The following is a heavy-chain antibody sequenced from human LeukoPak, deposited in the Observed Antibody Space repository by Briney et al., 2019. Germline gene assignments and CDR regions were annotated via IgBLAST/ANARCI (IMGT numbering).Heavy chain of an antibody. CDR3: ARVRRYWNDED. CDR2: ISGSGGST. Sequence: GGSLRLSCAASGFTFSSYAMSWVRQAPGKGLEWVSAISGSGGSTYYADSVKGRFTISRDNSKNTLYLQMNSLRAEDTAVYYCARVRRYWNDEDWGQGTLVTVSS. V-gene: IGHV3-23*01. J-gene: IGHJ4*02. D-gene: IGHD1-1*01. CDR1: GFTFSSYA.